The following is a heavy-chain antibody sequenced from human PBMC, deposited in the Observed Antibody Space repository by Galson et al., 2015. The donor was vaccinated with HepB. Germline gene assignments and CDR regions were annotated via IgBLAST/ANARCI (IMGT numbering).Heavy chain of an antibody. J-gene: IGHJ4*02. V-gene: IGHV3-30*18. CDR1: GFTFSNYG. CDR3: AKDPYLYSALAGTMAGFDY. D-gene: IGHD6-19*01. CDR2: ISYDGSNK. Sequence: FLRPTCAASGFTFSNYGMHCVRQAPGKGLEWVAVISYDGSNKYYADSVKGRFTIPRDNSKNTPYLQMISMIAEDTALYYCAKDPYLYSALAGTMAGFDYWGQGTLVTVSS.